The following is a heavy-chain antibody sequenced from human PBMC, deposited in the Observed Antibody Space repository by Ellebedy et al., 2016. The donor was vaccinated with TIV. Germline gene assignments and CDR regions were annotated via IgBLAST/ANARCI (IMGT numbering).Heavy chain of an antibody. V-gene: IGHV4-59*12. CDR1: GGSISSYY. J-gene: IGHJ6*02. Sequence: SETLSLXCTVSGGSISSYYWSWIRQPPGKGREWIGYIYYSGSTNYNPSLKSRVTISVDTSKNQFSLKLSSVTAADTAVYYCARDRLLWFGEAHYYYYGMDVWGQGTTVTVSS. CDR2: IYYSGST. D-gene: IGHD3-10*01. CDR3: ARDRLLWFGEAHYYYYGMDV.